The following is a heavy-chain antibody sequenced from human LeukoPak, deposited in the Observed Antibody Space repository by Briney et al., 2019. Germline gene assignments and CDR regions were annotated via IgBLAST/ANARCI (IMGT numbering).Heavy chain of an antibody. V-gene: IGHV4-31*03. J-gene: IGHJ6*03. CDR1: GGSISSGGYY. D-gene: IGHD2-15*01. CDR2: IYYSEST. CDR3: ARVGTPRVAATLARYYYYIDV. Sequence: SQTLSLTCTVSGGSISSGGYYWSWIRQHPGKGLEWIGYIYYSESTYYNPSLKSRVTISVDTTKNQFSLKLSSVTAADTAVYYCARVGTPRVAATLARYYYYIDVWGKGTTVTVSS.